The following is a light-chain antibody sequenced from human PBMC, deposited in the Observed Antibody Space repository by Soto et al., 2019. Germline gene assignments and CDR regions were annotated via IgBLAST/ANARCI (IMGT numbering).Light chain of an antibody. Sequence: EIELTQSPGTLSLSPGERATLSCRASQSVSSSYLAWYQQKPGHATRLLIYGASSRATGIPYRFSGSGSGTDFTLTISRLEPEDFAVYYCQKYGSSLWTFGQGTKVEIK. CDR2: GAS. V-gene: IGKV3-20*01. J-gene: IGKJ1*01. CDR1: QSVSSSY. CDR3: QKYGSSLWT.